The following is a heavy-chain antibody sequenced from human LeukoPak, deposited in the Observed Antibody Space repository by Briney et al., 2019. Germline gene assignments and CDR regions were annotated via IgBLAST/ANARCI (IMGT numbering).Heavy chain of an antibody. Sequence: PSETLSLTCTVFGASMDIYYRSWIRQPAGKGLEWIGRIYSNGNSNYNPSLKSRVTMSVDTSNNQFSLKLNSVTAADTAVYYCARGPSPVTTYWGSAAYYMDAWGQGTTVTVSS. CDR1: GASMDIYY. CDR3: ARGPSPVTTYWGSAAYYMDA. J-gene: IGHJ6*03. CDR2: IYSNGNS. D-gene: IGHD4-11*01. V-gene: IGHV4-4*07.